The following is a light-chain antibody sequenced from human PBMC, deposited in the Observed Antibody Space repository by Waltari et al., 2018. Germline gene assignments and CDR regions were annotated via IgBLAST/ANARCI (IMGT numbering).Light chain of an antibody. CDR2: DAS. CDR3: QKYDRLPAT. V-gene: IGKV3-20*01. J-gene: IGKJ1*01. Sequence: EVVLTQTPGTLSLSQGESGTLSCRASLSVSRFLAWYQQKPGQDPRLLIYDASTRATGIPDRFNGSGSGTDFSLTISRLEPEDSAVYYCQKYDRLPATFGQGTKVEIK. CDR1: LSVSRF.